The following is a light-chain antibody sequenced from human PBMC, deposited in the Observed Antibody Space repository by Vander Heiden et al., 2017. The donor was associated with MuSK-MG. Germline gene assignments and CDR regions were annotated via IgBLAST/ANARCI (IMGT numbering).Light chain of an antibody. V-gene: IGLV2-11*01. J-gene: IGLJ2*01. Sequence: QSALTQPRSVSGSPGQSVAISCTGTSSDVGGYNYVSWYQQHPGKAPKLMIYDVNQRPSGVPYRFSGSKSGNTASLTISGRQAEDEGDYYCCSYAGSYTPVFGGGTKLTVL. CDR2: DVN. CDR1: SSDVGGYNY. CDR3: CSYAGSYTPV.